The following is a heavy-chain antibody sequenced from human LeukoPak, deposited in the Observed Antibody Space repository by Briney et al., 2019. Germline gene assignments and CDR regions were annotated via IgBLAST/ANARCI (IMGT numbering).Heavy chain of an antibody. D-gene: IGHD5-18*01. CDR1: GGSISSSSYY. Sequence: PSETLSLTCTVSGGSISSSSYYWGWIRQPPGKGLEWIGSIYYSGSTYYNPSLKSRVTISVDTSKNQFSLKLSSVTAADTAVYYCATIMWIQLGADYWGQGTLVTVSS. V-gene: IGHV4-39*01. CDR3: ATIMWIQLGADY. J-gene: IGHJ4*02. CDR2: IYYSGST.